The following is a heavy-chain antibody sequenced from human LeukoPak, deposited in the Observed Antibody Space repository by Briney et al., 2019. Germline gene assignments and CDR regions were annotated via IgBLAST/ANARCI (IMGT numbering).Heavy chain of an antibody. CDR3: AKGFGYCSSTSCYNPHYYYYYGMDV. V-gene: IGHV3-33*06. J-gene: IGHJ6*02. D-gene: IGHD2-2*02. Sequence: GRSLRLSCAASGFTFSSYGMHWVRQAPGKGLEWVALIWYDGTNKYYADSVKGRFTISRDNSKNTLYLQMNSLRAEDTAVYYCAKGFGYCSSTSCYNPHYYYYYGMDVWGQGTTVTVSS. CDR1: GFTFSSYG. CDR2: IWYDGTNK.